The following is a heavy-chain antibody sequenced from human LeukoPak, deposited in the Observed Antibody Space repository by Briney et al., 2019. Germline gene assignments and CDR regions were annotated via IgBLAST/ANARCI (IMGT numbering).Heavy chain of an antibody. CDR2: ISGSGGDT. V-gene: IGHV3-23*01. Sequence: GGSLRLSCAASGLTFSSYAMSWVRQAPGEGLEWVSSISGSGGDTHYADSVKGRFTISRDNSKNTLYLQMNSLRAEDTALYYCAKLYYDFWSGYPYYFDYWGQGTLVTVSS. CDR3: AKLYYDFWSGYPYYFDY. D-gene: IGHD3-3*01. J-gene: IGHJ4*02. CDR1: GLTFSSYA.